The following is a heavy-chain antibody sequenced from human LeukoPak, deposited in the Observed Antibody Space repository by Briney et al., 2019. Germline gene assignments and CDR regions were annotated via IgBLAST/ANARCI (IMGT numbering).Heavy chain of an antibody. J-gene: IGHJ4*02. V-gene: IGHV4-34*01. CDR1: GGSFSGYY. CDR2: INHSGST. CDR3: ASGASHAYCSGGSCYSEY. Sequence: SETLSLTCAVYGGSFSGYYWSWIRQPPGKGLEWIGEINHSGSTNYNPSLKSRVTISVDTSKNQFSLKLSSVTAADTAVYYCASGASHAYCSGGSCYSEYWGQGTLVTVSS. D-gene: IGHD2-15*01.